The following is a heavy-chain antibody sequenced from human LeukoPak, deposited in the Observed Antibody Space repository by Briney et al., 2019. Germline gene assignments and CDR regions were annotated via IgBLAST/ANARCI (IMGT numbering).Heavy chain of an antibody. CDR1: GYTFTGYY. D-gene: IGHD3-10*01. CDR2: INPNSGGT. V-gene: IGHV1-2*02. CDR3: ARSDISIVRGAMV. Sequence: ASVKVSCKASGYTFTGYYMHWVRQAPGQGLEWMGWINPNSGGTNYAQKFQGRITMTTETPTSTAYMELRSLRSDDTAVYYCARSDISIVRGAMVWGQGTLVIVSS. J-gene: IGHJ4*02.